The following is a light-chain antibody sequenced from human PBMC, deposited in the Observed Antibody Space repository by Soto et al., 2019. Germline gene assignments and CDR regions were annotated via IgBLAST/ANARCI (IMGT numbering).Light chain of an antibody. J-gene: IGKJ3*01. Sequence: DIVMTQSPLSLPVTPGEPASISCRSSQSLVHSNGYNYLDWYLQKPGQAPQLLIYLGSNRASGVPDRFSGSGSGTDFTLKISRVEADDVGLYYCMQALVTPPTFGPGTRVEIK. CDR2: LGS. CDR1: QSLVHSNGYNY. CDR3: MQALVTPPT. V-gene: IGKV2-28*01.